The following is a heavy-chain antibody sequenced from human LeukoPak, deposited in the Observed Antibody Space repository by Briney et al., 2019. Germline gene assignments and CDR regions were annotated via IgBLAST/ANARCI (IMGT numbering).Heavy chain of an antibody. CDR3: AKSGGYGLIDY. CDR2: IHFGGST. V-gene: IGHV4-59*08. D-gene: IGHD1-26*01. Sequence: SETLSLTCSVSGDYINSHYWTWIRQSSGRGLEWLGYIHFGGSTKYNPSLKSPVTISIDTSRTQFSLKLNSVTAADTAMYYCAKSGGYGLIDYWGQGTLVTVSS. CDR1: GDYINSHY. J-gene: IGHJ4*02.